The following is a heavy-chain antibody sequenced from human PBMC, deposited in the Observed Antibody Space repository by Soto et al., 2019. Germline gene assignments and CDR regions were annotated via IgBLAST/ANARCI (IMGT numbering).Heavy chain of an antibody. CDR1: GFTFCSYS. V-gene: IGHV3-21*01. CDR3: ARVWIPYSSSSDGMDV. D-gene: IGHD6-6*01. Sequence: GGSLRLSCAASGFTFCSYSINWVRQAPGKGLEWVSSISSSSSYIYYADSVKGRFTISRDNAKNSLYLQMNSLRVEDTAVYYCARVWIPYSSSSDGMDVWGQGTTVTVSS. CDR2: ISSSSSYI. J-gene: IGHJ6*02.